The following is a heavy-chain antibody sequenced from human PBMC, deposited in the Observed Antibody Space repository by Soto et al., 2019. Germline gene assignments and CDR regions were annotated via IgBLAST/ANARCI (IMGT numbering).Heavy chain of an antibody. V-gene: IGHV4-31*03. CDR2: IYYSGST. CDR3: ARGSGYYGSGSYSPRYYYYGMDV. D-gene: IGHD3-10*01. J-gene: IGHJ6*02. CDR1: GGSISSGGYY. Sequence: QVQLQESGPGLVKPSQTLSLTCTVSGGSISSGGYYWSWIRQHPGKGLEWIGYIYYSGSTYYNPSLTSRVTISVDTSKNQFSLKLSSVTAADTAVYYCARGSGYYGSGSYSPRYYYYGMDVWGQGTTVTVSS.